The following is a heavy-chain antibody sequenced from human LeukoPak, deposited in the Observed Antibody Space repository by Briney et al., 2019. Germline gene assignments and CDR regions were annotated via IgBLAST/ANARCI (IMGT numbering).Heavy chain of an antibody. CDR3: ASLIAAAGTGFDY. CDR2: IYYSGST. D-gene: IGHD6-13*01. CDR1: GGSFSGYY. V-gene: IGHV4-34*01. J-gene: IGHJ4*02. Sequence: SETLSLTCAVYGGSFSGYYWSWIRQPPGKGLEWIGYIYYSGSTYYNPSLKSRVTISVDTSKNQFSLKLSSVTAADTAVYYCASLIAAAGTGFDYWGQGTLVTVSS.